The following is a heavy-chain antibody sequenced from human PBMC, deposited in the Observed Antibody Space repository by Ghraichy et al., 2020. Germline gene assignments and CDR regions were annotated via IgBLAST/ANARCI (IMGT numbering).Heavy chain of an antibody. CDR3: VKDLRGQLGFFSWVDYYYYGMDV. CDR2: ISSNGGST. D-gene: IGHD6-13*01. V-gene: IGHV3-64D*06. J-gene: IGHJ6*02. Sequence: GGSLRLSCSASGFTFSSYAMHWVRQAPGKGLEYVSAISSNGGSTYYADSVKGRFTISRDNSKNTLYLQMSSLRAEDTAVYYCVKDLRGQLGFFSWVDYYYYGMDVWGQGTTVTVSS. CDR1: GFTFSSYA.